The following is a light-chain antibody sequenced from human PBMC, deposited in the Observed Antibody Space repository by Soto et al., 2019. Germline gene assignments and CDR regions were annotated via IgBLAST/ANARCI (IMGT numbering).Light chain of an antibody. V-gene: IGKV1-27*01. CDR3: QKYDSAPFT. CDR2: SAS. J-gene: IGKJ3*01. CDR1: QGIGNS. Sequence: DIPMTQSPSSLSASVGDRVTITCRASQGIGNSLAWYQQRPGQVPKLLLYSASTLQSGVPSRFSGRGSGTEFTLSITSLQPEDVATYYCQKYDSAPFTFGPGTKVDFK.